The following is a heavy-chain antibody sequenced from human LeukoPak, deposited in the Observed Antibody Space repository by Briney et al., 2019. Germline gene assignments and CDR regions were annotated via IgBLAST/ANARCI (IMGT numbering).Heavy chain of an antibody. CDR1: GFTFSSYS. J-gene: IGHJ4*02. V-gene: IGHV3-21*04. CDR3: AKTAGIAAAADFDY. CDR2: ISSSSSYI. D-gene: IGHD6-13*01. Sequence: GGSLRLSCAASGFTFSSYSMNWVRQAPGKGLEWVSSISSSSSYIYYADSVKGRFTISRDNAKNSLYLQMNSLRAEDTAVYYCAKTAGIAAAADFDYWGQGTLVTVSS.